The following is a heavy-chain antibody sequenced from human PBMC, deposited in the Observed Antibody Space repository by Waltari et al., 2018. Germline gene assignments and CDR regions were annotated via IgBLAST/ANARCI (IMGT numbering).Heavy chain of an antibody. V-gene: IGHV4-59*11. J-gene: IGHJ4*02. Sequence: QVQLQESGPGLVKPSEPLSLPCTVSGGSISSHYWSWIRQPPGKGLEWIGYIYYSGSTNYNPSLKSRVTISVDTSKNQFSLKLSSVTAADTAVYYCAREQAAVAGTFDYWGQGTLVTVSS. CDR3: AREQAAVAGTFDY. D-gene: IGHD6-19*01. CDR1: GGSISSHY. CDR2: IYYSGST.